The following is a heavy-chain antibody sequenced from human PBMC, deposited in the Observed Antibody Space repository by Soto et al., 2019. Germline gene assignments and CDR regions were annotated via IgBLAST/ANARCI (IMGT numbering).Heavy chain of an antibody. Sequence: SETLSLTCAVSGGSISSGGYSWSWIRQPPGKGLEWIGYIYHSGSTYYNPSLKSRVTISVDRSKNQFSLKLSSVTAADAAVYYCARVPGLWGQGTLVTVSS. D-gene: IGHD3-10*01. V-gene: IGHV4-30-2*01. J-gene: IGHJ4*02. CDR3: ARVPGL. CDR1: GGSISSGGYS. CDR2: IYHSGST.